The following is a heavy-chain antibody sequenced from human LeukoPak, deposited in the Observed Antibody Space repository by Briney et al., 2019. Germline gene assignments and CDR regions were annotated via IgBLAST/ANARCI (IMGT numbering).Heavy chain of an antibody. CDR3: VLGMLADYGDHKHY. V-gene: IGHV1-2*02. J-gene: IGHJ4*02. Sequence: ASATDSCKASGYTFTGYYMHWLRQAPGQGLERMGWINPNSGGTNYAQKFQGRVTMTRDTSISTAYMELSRLRSDDTAVYYCVLGMLADYGDHKHYWGQGTLVTVSS. CDR2: INPNSGGT. D-gene: IGHD4-17*01. CDR1: GYTFTGYY.